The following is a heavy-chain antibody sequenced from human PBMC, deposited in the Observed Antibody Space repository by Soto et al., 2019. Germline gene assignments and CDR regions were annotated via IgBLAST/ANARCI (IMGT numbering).Heavy chain of an antibody. J-gene: IGHJ4*02. CDR3: ARDAAGNIGWYNFYDC. CDR1: GFTFSSYS. CDR2: ISGDSTYI. D-gene: IGHD6-19*01. Sequence: PGGSLRLSCAASGFTFSSYSMNWVRQAPGRGLEWVSSISGDSTYIHHADSVKGRFTISRDNAKNSLYLQMNSLRAEDTAVYYCARDAAGNIGWYNFYDCWGQGTLVTVSP. V-gene: IGHV3-21*01.